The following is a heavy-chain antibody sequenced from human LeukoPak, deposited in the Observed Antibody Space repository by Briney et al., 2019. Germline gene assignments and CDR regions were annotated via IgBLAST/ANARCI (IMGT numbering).Heavy chain of an antibody. Sequence: PGGSLRLSCAASGFTFSSYAMSWVRQAPEKGLEWVSGISAGAGSTNYADSVKGRFTISRGNSKNTLYLQMNSLRAEDTAVYYCARDLGGGYSHYFDYWGQGTLVTVSS. V-gene: IGHV3-23*01. CDR3: ARDLGGGYSHYFDY. J-gene: IGHJ4*02. CDR2: ISAGAGST. D-gene: IGHD2-21*02. CDR1: GFTFSSYA.